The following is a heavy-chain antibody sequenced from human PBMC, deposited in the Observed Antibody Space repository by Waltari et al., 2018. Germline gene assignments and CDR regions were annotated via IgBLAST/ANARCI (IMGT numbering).Heavy chain of an antibody. D-gene: IGHD6-6*01. Sequence: EVQLVESGGGLVQPGRSLRLSCAASGFTFDDYAMHWVRQAPGKGLEWVSGISWNSGSIGYADSVKGRFTISRDNAKNSLYLQMNSLRAEDTALYYCAKDGEYSSSFDYWGQGTLVTVSS. CDR1: GFTFDDYA. J-gene: IGHJ4*02. CDR3: AKDGEYSSSFDY. CDR2: ISWNSGSI. V-gene: IGHV3-9*01.